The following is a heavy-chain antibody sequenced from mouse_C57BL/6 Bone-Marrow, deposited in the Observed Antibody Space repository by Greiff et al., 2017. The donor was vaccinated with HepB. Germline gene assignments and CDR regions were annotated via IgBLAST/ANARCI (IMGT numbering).Heavy chain of an antibody. J-gene: IGHJ4*01. D-gene: IGHD4-1*01. CDR2: IRSKSNNYST. V-gene: IGHV10-1*01. CDR3: VRRKLTGTWAMDY. CDR1: GFSFNTYA. Sequence: EVKLVESGGGLVQPKGSLKLSCAASGFSFNTYAMNWVRQAPGQGLEWVARIRSKSNNYSTYYADSVKDRFTISRDDSKSMLYLQMNNLKTEDTDMYYCVRRKLTGTWAMDYWGQGTSVTVSS.